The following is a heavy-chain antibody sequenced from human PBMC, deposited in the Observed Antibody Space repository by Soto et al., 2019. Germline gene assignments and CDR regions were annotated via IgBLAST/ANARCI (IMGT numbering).Heavy chain of an antibody. J-gene: IGHJ4*02. V-gene: IGHV6-1*01. D-gene: IGHD6-19*01. Sequence: SQTLSLTRAISGDSVSSNSAAWNWVRQSPSRGLEWLGRTYYRSKWYNDYAVSVKSRITINPDTSKNQFSLQLNSVTPEDTAVYYCARGIAVAGTLGLDWGQGTLVTVSS. CDR3: ARGIAVAGTLGLD. CDR2: TYYRSKWYN. CDR1: GDSVSSNSAA.